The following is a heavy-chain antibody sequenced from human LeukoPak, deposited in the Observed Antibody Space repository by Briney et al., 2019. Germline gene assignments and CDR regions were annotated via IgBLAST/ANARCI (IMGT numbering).Heavy chain of an antibody. V-gene: IGHV3-7*01. CDR3: AKDYGGNSGPHFDY. CDR2: INQDGREK. CDR1: GFTLSSIW. Sequence: PGGSLRLSCAASGFTLSSIWMSWVRQAPGKGLEWVANINQDGREKYYADSVKGRFTISRDNSKNTLYLQMNSLRAEDTAVYYCAKDYGGNSGPHFDYWGQGTLVTVSS. D-gene: IGHD4-23*01. J-gene: IGHJ4*02.